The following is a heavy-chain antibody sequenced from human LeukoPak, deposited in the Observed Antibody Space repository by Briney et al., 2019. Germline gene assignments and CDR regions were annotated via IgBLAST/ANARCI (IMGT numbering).Heavy chain of an antibody. V-gene: IGHV3-7*01. CDR1: GFTFSSYW. Sequence: PGGSLRLSCAASGFTFSSYWMNWVRQAPGKGLEWVANINQDGSAKYYVDSVKGRFTISRDNAKNSLYLQMNSLRAEDTAVYYCARHQPFSIAAGDYYYYYGMDVWGQGTTVTVSS. J-gene: IGHJ6*02. D-gene: IGHD6-6*01. CDR3: ARHQPFSIAAGDYYYYYGMDV. CDR2: INQDGSAK.